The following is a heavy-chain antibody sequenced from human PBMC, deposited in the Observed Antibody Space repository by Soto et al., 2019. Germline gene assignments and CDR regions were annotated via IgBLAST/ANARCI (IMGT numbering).Heavy chain of an antibody. CDR3: ARDRDQKDSSHHFQH. CDR1: GGTFSSYA. V-gene: IGHV1-69*12. CDR2: IIPIFGTA. D-gene: IGHD6-13*01. J-gene: IGHJ1*01. Sequence: QVQLVQSGAEVKKPGSSVKVSCKASGGTFSSYAISWVRQAPGQGLEWMGGIIPIFGTANYAQKFQGRVTITADESXXTPYMELSSLRSEDTAVYYCARDRDQKDSSHHFQHWGQGTLVTVSS.